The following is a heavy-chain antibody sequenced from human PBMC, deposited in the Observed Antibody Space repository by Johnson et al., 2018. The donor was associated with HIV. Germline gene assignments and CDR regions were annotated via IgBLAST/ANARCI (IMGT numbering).Heavy chain of an antibody. Sequence: QVQLVESGGGLVQPGGSLRLSCAASGFTFSDYYMSWIRPAPGKGLEWVSYISSSGSPIFYADSVKGRFTISRDNAKNSLFLQMNSLRAEDTAVYYCAGGFYYGSGSYHGAFDIWGQGTMVTVSS. CDR2: ISSSGSPI. CDR3: AGGFYYGSGSYHGAFDI. J-gene: IGHJ3*02. CDR1: GFTFSDYY. D-gene: IGHD3-10*01. V-gene: IGHV3-11*04.